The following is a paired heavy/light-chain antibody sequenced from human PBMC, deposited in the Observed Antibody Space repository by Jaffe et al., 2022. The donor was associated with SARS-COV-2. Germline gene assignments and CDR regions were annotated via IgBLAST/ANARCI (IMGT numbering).Heavy chain of an antibody. CDR3: ASYTSGWYLVS. D-gene: IGHD6-19*01. J-gene: IGHJ4*02. CDR2: IYSSGST. V-gene: IGHV4-4*07. CDR1: GGSISSYY. Sequence: QVQLQESGPGLVKPSETLSLTCTVSGGSISSYYWSWLRQPTGKGLEWIGRIYSSGSTNYNPSLKSRVTMSVDTSQNQFSLKLNSVTAADTAIYYCASYTSGWYLVSWGQGILVTVSS.
Light chain of an antibody. CDR2: WAS. CDR3: QQYYSPPHT. CDR1: QSLLYSSNNKNW. Sequence: DIVMTQSPDSLAVSLGERATINCKSSQSLLYSSNNKNWLAWYQQRPGQPPKLLIYWASTRESGVPDRFSGSGSGTDFTLTISSLQAEDVAVYYCQQYYSPPHTFGQGTKLEIK. V-gene: IGKV4-1*01. J-gene: IGKJ2*01.